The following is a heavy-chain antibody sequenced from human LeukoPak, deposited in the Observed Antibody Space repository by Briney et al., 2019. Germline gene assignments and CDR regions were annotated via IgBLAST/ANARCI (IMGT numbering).Heavy chain of an antibody. Sequence: GRSLRLSCGVSGFTVSSNFMNWVRQAPGKGLEWVSVIYSSGTTYYADSVKGRFSVSRDDSKNMLYLQMNSLRADDTAIYYCARPLLGPVDYWGQGTLVTVSS. CDR1: GFTVSSNF. J-gene: IGHJ4*02. CDR3: ARPLLGPVDY. CDR2: IYSSGTT. D-gene: IGHD3-16*01. V-gene: IGHV3-66*04.